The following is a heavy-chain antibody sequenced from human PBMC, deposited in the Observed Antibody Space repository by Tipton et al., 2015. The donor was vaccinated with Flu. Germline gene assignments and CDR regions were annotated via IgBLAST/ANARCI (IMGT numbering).Heavy chain of an antibody. D-gene: IGHD3-9*01. CDR1: GGSISSSSYH. V-gene: IGHV4-39*07. CDR2: VYYSGTT. CDR3: AKEGSYNILTNYYNKGVDP. Sequence: TLSLTCTVSGGSISSSSYHWGWIRQPPGMGLEWIGSVYYSGTTYYNPSLKSRVTMSIDTSKNQFSLKVTSVTAADTAVYYCAKEGSYNILTNYYNKGVDPWGQGTLVIVSS. J-gene: IGHJ5*02.